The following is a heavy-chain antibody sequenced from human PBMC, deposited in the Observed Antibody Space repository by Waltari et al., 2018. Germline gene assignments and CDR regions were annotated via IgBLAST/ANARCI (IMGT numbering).Heavy chain of an antibody. CDR3: ARDPPKTTITSYGMDV. J-gene: IGHJ6*02. V-gene: IGHV3-53*01. D-gene: IGHD4-17*01. Sequence: EVQLVESGGGLIQPGGSLRLSCADSGFTVSSNDMSWVGQAPGKGLEWVSVIYSGVSTYYADSVKGRFTISRDNSKNTLYLQMNSLRAEDTAVYYCARDPPKTTITSYGMDVWGQGTTVTVSS. CDR2: IYSGVST. CDR1: GFTVSSND.